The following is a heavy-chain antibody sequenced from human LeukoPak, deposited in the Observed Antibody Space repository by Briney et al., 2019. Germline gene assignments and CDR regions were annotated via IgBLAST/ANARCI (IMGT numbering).Heavy chain of an antibody. CDR1: GGTFSSYT. Sequence: ASVKVSCKASGGTFSSYTISWVRQAPGQGLEWMGRIIPILGMANYAQKFQGRVTITADKSTSTAYMELSSLRSEDTAVYYCARAGAIAVAGTFDYWGQGTLVTVSS. D-gene: IGHD6-19*01. CDR2: IIPILGMA. CDR3: ARAGAIAVAGTFDY. V-gene: IGHV1-69*02. J-gene: IGHJ4*02.